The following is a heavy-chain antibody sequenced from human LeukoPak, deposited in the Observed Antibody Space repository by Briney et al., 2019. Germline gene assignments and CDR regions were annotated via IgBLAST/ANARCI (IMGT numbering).Heavy chain of an antibody. CDR3: AKEPSGSTSCYPDY. CDR1: GFTFSNYA. J-gene: IGHJ4*02. D-gene: IGHD2-2*01. V-gene: IGHV3-23*01. CDR2: ISETGGTI. Sequence: GGSLRLSCAPSGFTFSNYAMSWVRQAPGKGLEWVSAISETGGTIHYADSVRGRFTISRDNSKNTLYLQMNSLRAEDTAVYYCAKEPSGSTSCYPDYWGQGTLVTVSS.